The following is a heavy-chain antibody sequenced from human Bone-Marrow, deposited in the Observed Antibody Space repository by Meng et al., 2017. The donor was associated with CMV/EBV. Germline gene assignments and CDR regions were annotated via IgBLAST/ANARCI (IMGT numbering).Heavy chain of an antibody. V-gene: IGHV3-66*01. D-gene: IGHD3-22*01. CDR1: GFTVSSNY. Sequence: QLVGSGGGLVQPGGSLGLSCAASGFTVSSNYMSWVRQAPGKGLEWVSVIYSGGSTYYADSVKGRFTISRDNSKNTLYLQMNSLRAEDTAVYYCARLDLGYYDSSGYYYWGQGTLVTVSS. J-gene: IGHJ4*02. CDR3: ARLDLGYYDSSGYYY. CDR2: IYSGGST.